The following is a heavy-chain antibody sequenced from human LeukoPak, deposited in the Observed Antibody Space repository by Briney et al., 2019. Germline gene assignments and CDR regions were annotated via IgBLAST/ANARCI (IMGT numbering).Heavy chain of an antibody. Sequence: PSETLSLTCTVSGGSISSYYWSWIRQPPGKGLEWIGYIYYSGSTNYNPSLKSRVTISVDTSKNQFSLKLSSVTAADTAVYYCAREWGRVVVNRPARPRYFDLWGRGTLVTVSP. CDR2: IYYSGST. D-gene: IGHD2-21*01. CDR3: AREWGRVVVNRPARPRYFDL. CDR1: GGSISSYY. V-gene: IGHV4-59*01. J-gene: IGHJ2*01.